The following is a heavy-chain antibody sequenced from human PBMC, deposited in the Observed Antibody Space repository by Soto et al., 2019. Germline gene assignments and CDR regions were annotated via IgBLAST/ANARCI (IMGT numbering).Heavy chain of an antibody. V-gene: IGHV4-30-4*01. CDR3: ARGSHNFDS. Sequence: SETLSLTCNASGGAISSDDDYWSWIRQRPGKGLEWIGYISYSGKTYYNPSLKSRITMSVDTSKRQLSLKLRSVTAADAAVFYCARGSHNFDSWGQGVPVTVSS. CDR2: ISYSGKT. CDR1: GGAISSDDDY. J-gene: IGHJ4*02. D-gene: IGHD3-10*01.